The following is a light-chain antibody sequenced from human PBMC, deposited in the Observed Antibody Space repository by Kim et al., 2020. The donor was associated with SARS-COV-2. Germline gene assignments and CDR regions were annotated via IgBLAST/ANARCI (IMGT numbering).Light chain of an antibody. CDR3: QRYSNWPPYT. Sequence: VSPGERATLSCRASQSVSSNLAWYQQKPGQAPRLLIYDTSARATGVPARFSGSGSGTDFTLTISSLQSEDSAVYYCQRYSNWPPYTFGQGTKLEI. CDR2: DTS. J-gene: IGKJ2*01. V-gene: IGKV3-15*01. CDR1: QSVSSN.